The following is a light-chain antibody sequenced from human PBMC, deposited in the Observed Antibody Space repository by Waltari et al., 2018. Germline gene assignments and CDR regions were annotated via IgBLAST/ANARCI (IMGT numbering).Light chain of an antibody. CDR3: MQATQWPLT. CDR2: KVF. V-gene: IGKV2-30*02. Sequence: DVVMTQSPLSLPVTLGQPATISCRSSQSLVHSDGTTYLNWFQQRPGQSPRRLIYKVFNRDSGVPDRFSGSGSGTDFTLTISRVEAEDVGTYYCMQATQWPLTFGQGTKVEIK. J-gene: IGKJ1*01. CDR1: QSLVHSDGTTY.